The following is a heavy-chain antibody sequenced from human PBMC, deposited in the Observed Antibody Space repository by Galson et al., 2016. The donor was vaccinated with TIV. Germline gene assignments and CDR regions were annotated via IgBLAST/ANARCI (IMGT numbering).Heavy chain of an antibody. Sequence: LSLTCSVSGVSISTSHWSWIRPPPGKALEWMGYIHHSGATNFNPSLKSRVTMSIDTSKNQFSLKLTSMTAADTAVYYCARGDASGSSYPLPFDYWGQGTLVTVSS. CDR2: IHHSGAT. CDR3: ARGDASGSSYPLPFDY. D-gene: IGHD3-10*01. CDR1: GVSISTSH. V-gene: IGHV4-59*01. J-gene: IGHJ4*02.